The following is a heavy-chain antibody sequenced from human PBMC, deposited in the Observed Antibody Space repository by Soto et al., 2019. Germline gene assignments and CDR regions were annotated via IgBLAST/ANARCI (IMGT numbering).Heavy chain of an antibody. Sequence: QVQLVQSGAEVKKPGASVKVSCKASGYTFTSYYMHWVRQAPGQGLEWMGIINPSGGSTSYAQKFEGRVTMNRDRSCSRVYMELSSLRSGDTAVYYCARAPTPRAATRKVYWFDPWGQGTLVTVSS. CDR1: GYTFTSYY. CDR2: INPSGGST. D-gene: IGHD2-15*01. J-gene: IGHJ5*02. V-gene: IGHV1-46*01. CDR3: ARAPTPRAATRKVYWFDP.